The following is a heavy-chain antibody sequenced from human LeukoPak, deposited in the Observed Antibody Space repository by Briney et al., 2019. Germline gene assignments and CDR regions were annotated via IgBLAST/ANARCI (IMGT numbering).Heavy chain of an antibody. CDR3: ARIPPGIAAADY. V-gene: IGHV1-69*04. Sequence: SVKVSCKASGGTFSSYAISWVRQAPGQGLEWMGRIIPILGIANYAQKFQGRVTITADKSTSTAYMELSSPRSEDTAVYYCARIPPGIAAADYWGQGTLVTVSS. CDR1: GGTFSSYA. D-gene: IGHD6-13*01. J-gene: IGHJ4*02. CDR2: IIPILGIA.